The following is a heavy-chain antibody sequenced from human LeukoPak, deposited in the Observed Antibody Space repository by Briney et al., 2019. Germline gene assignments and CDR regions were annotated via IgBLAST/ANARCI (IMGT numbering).Heavy chain of an antibody. J-gene: IGHJ4*02. CDR1: GFTFASYS. CDR2: ISGDSTYI. CDR3: ERVSGRLERQSDLDY. D-gene: IGHD1-1*01. Sequence: GGSLRLSCAASGFTFASYSMNWVRQAPGKGLDWVSSISGDSTYIYNAGSVKGRFTISRDNAQASLYLQMISLRADDTAVYYCERVSGRLERQSDLDYWGQGTLVIVSS. V-gene: IGHV3-21*01.